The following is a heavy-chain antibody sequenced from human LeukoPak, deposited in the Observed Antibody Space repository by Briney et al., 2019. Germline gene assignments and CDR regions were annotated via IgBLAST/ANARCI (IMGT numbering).Heavy chain of an antibody. D-gene: IGHD6-13*01. CDR1: GFTFSDYY. J-gene: IGHJ4*02. CDR2: ISYSGTI. CDR3: AKDILAAGLFFDY. Sequence: PGGSLRLSCVASGFTFSDYYMGWIRQAPGKGLEWVSYISYSGTIYYADSVQGRFTISRDNAKNSLYLQMNSLRVEDTAVYYCAKDILAAGLFFDYWGQGTLVTVCS. V-gene: IGHV3-11*04.